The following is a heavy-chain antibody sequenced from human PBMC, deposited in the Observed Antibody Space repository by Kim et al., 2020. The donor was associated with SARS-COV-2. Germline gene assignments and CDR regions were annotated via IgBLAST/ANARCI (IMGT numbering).Heavy chain of an antibody. CDR3: AKDKNYDFWNGMDV. J-gene: IGHJ6*02. CDR1: GFTFDDYA. D-gene: IGHD3-3*01. Sequence: GGSLRLSCAASGFTFDDYAMHWVRQAPGKGLEWVSGISWNSGSIGYADSVKGRFTISRDNAKNSLYLQMNSLRAEDTALYYCAKDKNYDFWNGMDVWGQGTTVTVSS. V-gene: IGHV3-9*01. CDR2: ISWNSGSI.